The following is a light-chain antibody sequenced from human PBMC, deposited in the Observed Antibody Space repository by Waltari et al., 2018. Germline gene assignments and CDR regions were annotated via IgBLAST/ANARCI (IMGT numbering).Light chain of an antibody. Sequence: QSVVTQAPSASGTPGQRVTISCSGSSSNIGRNNVNWYQQLPGTAPKLVIYTNNQRPSGVPDRFSVSKSGTSASLAISGLQSEDEADYYCAVWDDSLNVVFGGGTKLTVL. J-gene: IGLJ2*01. V-gene: IGLV1-44*01. CDR3: AVWDDSLNVV. CDR2: TNN. CDR1: SSNIGRNN.